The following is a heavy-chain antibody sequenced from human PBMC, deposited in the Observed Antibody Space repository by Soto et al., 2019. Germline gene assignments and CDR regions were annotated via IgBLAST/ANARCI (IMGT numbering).Heavy chain of an antibody. Sequence: ASVKVSCKASGGTFSSYRINWVRQAPGQGLEWVGGIVPIYRTADYAQKFQGRVTITADESARTSYMELRSLRSDDTAVYYCARDCSSTSCYAHYYYGMDVWGQGTTVTVSS. V-gene: IGHV1-69*13. J-gene: IGHJ6*02. D-gene: IGHD2-2*01. CDR2: IVPIYRTA. CDR1: GGTFSSYR. CDR3: ARDCSSTSCYAHYYYGMDV.